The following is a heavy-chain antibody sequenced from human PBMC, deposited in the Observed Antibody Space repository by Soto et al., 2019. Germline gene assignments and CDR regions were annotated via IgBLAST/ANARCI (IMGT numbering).Heavy chain of an antibody. CDR3: ARDPNYSNCDY. CDR2: ISAYNGNT. J-gene: IGHJ4*02. V-gene: IGHV1-18*01. D-gene: IGHD4-4*01. Sequence: ASVKVSCKASGYTFTSYAMHWVRQAPGQRLEWMGWISAYNGNTNYAQKLQGRVTMTTDTSTSTAYMELRSLRSDDTAVYYCARDPNYSNCDYWGQGTLVTVSS. CDR1: GYTFTSYA.